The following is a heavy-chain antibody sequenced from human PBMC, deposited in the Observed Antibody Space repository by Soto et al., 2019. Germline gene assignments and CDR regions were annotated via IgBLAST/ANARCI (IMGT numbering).Heavy chain of an antibody. CDR2: IWYDGSNK. CDR3: AREEGKMITFGGVIGY. J-gene: IGHJ4*02. Sequence: QVQLVESGGGVVQPGRSLRLSCAASGFTFSSYGMHWVRQAPGKGLEWVAVIWYDGSNKYYADSVKGRFTISRDNSKNTLYLQMNSLRAEDTAVYYCAREEGKMITFGGVIGYWGQGTLVTVSS. D-gene: IGHD3-16*02. V-gene: IGHV3-33*01. CDR1: GFTFSSYG.